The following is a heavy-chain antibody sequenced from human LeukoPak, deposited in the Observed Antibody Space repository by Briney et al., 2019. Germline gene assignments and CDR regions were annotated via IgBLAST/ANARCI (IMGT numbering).Heavy chain of an antibody. D-gene: IGHD6-13*01. Sequence: GGSLRLSCAASGFTVSSYEMNWVRQAPGKGLEWVSYISSSGSTIYYADSVKGRFTISRDNAKNSLYLQMNSLRAEDTAVYYCAGEIAAADYYFSYWGQGTLVTVSS. CDR3: AGEIAAADYYFSY. V-gene: IGHV3-48*03. CDR1: GFTVSSYE. J-gene: IGHJ4*02. CDR2: ISSSGSTI.